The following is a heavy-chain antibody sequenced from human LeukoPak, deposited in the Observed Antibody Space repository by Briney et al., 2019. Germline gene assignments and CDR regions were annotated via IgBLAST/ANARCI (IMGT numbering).Heavy chain of an antibody. V-gene: IGHV3-33*01. Sequence: PGGSLRLSCAASGFTFSSYGMHWVRQAPGKGLEWVAVIWYDGSNKYYADSVKGRFTISRDNSKNTLYLQMNSLRSDDTAVYYCARGIAVAGTGRFYYFDYWGQGTLVTVSS. CDR1: GFTFSSYG. CDR2: IWYDGSNK. J-gene: IGHJ4*02. CDR3: ARGIAVAGTGRFYYFDY. D-gene: IGHD6-19*01.